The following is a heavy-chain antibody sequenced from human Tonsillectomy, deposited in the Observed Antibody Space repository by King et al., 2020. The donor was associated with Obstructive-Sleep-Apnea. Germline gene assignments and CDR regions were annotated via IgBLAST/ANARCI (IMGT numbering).Heavy chain of an antibody. V-gene: IGHV4-59*01. CDR3: ARDKGRYCGGDCYSWYFDL. Sequence: VQLQESDPGLVKPSETLSLTCTVSGGSISSYYWSWIRQPPGKGLEWIGYIYYSGSTNYNPSLKSRVTISVDTSKNQFSLKLSSVTAAYTAVYYCARDKGRYCGGDCYSWYFDLWGRGTLVTVSS. CDR2: IYYSGST. CDR1: GGSISSYY. D-gene: IGHD2-21*02. J-gene: IGHJ2*01.